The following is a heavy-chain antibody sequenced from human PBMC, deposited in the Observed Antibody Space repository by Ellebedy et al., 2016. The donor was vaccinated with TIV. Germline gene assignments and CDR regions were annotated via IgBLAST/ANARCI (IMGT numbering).Heavy chain of an antibody. V-gene: IGHV3-74*01. Sequence: GESLKISXAASGFTFSSYWMHWVRQAPGKGLMWVSRINSDGSSTSYADSVKGRFTISRDNAKNTLYLQMNSLRAEDTAVYYCAKDAGNGVNFGMDVWGQGTTVTVSS. CDR2: INSDGSST. CDR3: AKDAGNGVNFGMDV. D-gene: IGHD2-8*01. CDR1: GFTFSSYW. J-gene: IGHJ6*02.